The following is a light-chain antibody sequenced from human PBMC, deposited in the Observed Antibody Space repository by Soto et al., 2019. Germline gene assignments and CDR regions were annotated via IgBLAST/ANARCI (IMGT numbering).Light chain of an antibody. V-gene: IGKV3-20*01. CDR3: QQYGSSWT. CDR1: QSVSSTY. Sequence: EIVLTQSPGTLSLSPGERATLSCRASQSVSSTYLAWYQRKPGQAPRLLIYGASSRATGIPDRFSGSGSGTDFILTISRLEPEDFAMYYCQQYGSSWTFGQGTKVEIK. J-gene: IGKJ1*01. CDR2: GAS.